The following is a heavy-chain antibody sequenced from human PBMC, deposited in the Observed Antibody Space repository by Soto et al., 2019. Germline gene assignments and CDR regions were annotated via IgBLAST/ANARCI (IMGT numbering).Heavy chain of an antibody. D-gene: IGHD6-19*01. CDR3: VKGRAKHCSGRTCGLWMDL. CDR2: IHTGGETT. V-gene: IGHV3-64D*06. Sequence: PGGSLRLSCSASGFTFKSHAMHWVRQAPGKGLEYVSSIHTGGETTFYADAVKGRFIVSRDNSNNTLDLQMTSLKYEDSGVYYCVKGRAKHCSGRTCGLWMDLCGQGTTVTVSS. J-gene: IGHJ6*02. CDR1: GFTFKSHA.